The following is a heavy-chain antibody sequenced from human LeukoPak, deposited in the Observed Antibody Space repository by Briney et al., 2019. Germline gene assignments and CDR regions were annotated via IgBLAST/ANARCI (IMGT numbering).Heavy chain of an antibody. V-gene: IGHV3-11*06. J-gene: IGHJ3*01. CDR2: ISGASDYR. Sequence: GGSLRLSSAASGFIFSDYYMSWIRQAPGKGLEWVSYISGASDYRKYADSVKGRFTISRDNAKKSLYLQMNSLRAEDTAVYYCARDGFSSGWFIWGQGTMVTVSS. CDR3: ARDGFSSGWFI. D-gene: IGHD6-19*01. CDR1: GFIFSDYY.